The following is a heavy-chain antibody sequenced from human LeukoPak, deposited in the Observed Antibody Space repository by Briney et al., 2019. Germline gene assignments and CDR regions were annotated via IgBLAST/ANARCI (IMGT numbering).Heavy chain of an antibody. D-gene: IGHD2-2*01. J-gene: IGHJ4*02. V-gene: IGHV3-23*01. CDR2: LSGSGYNT. CDR3: AKDPYGTRYFDY. CDR1: GFTFSSHA. Sequence: GGSLRLPCAASGFTFSSHALSWVRQAPGKGLEWVSSLSGSGYNTYYADSVKGRFTISRDNSKNTVYLQMNSLRAEDTAVYYCAKDPYGTRYFDYWGRGTLVTVSS.